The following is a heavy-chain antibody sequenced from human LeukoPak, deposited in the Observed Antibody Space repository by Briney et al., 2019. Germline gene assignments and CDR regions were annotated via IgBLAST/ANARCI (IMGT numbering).Heavy chain of an antibody. V-gene: IGHV1-2*02. J-gene: IGHJ2*01. CDR3: ARELRRGWYFDL. CDR1: GYTISGYH. D-gene: IGHD3-10*01. CDR2: INPNSGGV. Sequence: ASVKVSCKASGYTISGYHMHWVRQAPGQGLEWMGWINPNSGGVNYAQRFQGRVTMTRDTSISTAYMNLSGLTSDDTAVYFCARELRRGWYFDLWGRGTLVTVSS.